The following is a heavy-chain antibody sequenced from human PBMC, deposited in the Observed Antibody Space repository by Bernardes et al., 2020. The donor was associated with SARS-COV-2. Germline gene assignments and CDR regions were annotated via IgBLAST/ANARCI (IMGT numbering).Heavy chain of an antibody. CDR3: ARGHLAKGDTFDI. CDR1: GYTFTSYY. J-gene: IGHJ3*02. V-gene: IGHV1-46*01. CDR2: INPIGGGT. Sequence: ASVKVSCKASGYTFTSYYMHWVRQAPGQGLEWMGIINPIGGGTSYAQKFQGRVTMTRDTSTSTVYMELSSLRSEDTAVYYCARGHLAKGDTFDIWGQGTMVTVSS.